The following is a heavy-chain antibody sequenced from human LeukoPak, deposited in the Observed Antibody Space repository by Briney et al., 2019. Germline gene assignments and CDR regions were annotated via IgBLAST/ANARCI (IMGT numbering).Heavy chain of an antibody. J-gene: IGHJ4*02. CDR1: GFTFGTFW. V-gene: IGHV3-7*01. Sequence: PGGSLRLSCEASGFTFGTFWMSWVRQAPGKGLEWVANIKQGGSEKNYVDSVKGRFTIARDDAKNSLYLQMNSLRAEDTAVYFCARDKGGMVPFDYWGQGTLVTASS. CDR2: IKQGGSEK. D-gene: IGHD3-10*01. CDR3: ARDKGGMVPFDY.